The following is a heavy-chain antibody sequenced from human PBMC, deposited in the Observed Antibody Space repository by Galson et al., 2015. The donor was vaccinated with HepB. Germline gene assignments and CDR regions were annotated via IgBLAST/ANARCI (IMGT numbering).Heavy chain of an antibody. CDR3: ARDTREWLLGGYYYGMDV. D-gene: IGHD5-12*01. J-gene: IGHJ6*02. CDR1: GFTFSSYW. Sequence: SLRLSCAASGFTFSSYWMSWVRQAPGKGLEWVANIKQDGSEKYYVDSVKGRFTISRDNAKNSLYLQMNSLRAEDTAVYYCARDTREWLLGGYYYGMDVWGRGTTVTVSS. V-gene: IGHV3-7*03. CDR2: IKQDGSEK.